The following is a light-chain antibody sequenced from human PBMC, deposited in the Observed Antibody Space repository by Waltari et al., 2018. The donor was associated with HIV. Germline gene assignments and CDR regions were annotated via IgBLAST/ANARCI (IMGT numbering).Light chain of an antibody. J-gene: IGLJ2*01. V-gene: IGLV6-57*01. CDR1: SGSIATNY. CDR3: QSYDNTDVV. CDR2: EDN. Sequence: NFILTQPHSVSESPGKTVTIPCTRSSGSIATNYVQWYQLRPGTSPTTVIYEDNQRPSGVPDRFSGSSDSSSNSASLPLSGLQTEDEADSYCQSYDNTDVVFGGGTKLTVL.